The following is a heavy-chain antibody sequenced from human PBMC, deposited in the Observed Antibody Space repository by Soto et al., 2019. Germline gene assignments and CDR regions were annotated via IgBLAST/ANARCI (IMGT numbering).Heavy chain of an antibody. Sequence: SETLSLTCSVSRASVSDKTFYWSWLRQSPGKGLEWIGYIYYSLATNYNPSLKGRFTISVDTSNNEVSLRLNSVTAADTALYHCARSPAVTNTLRSRYYFDSWGQGMLVTVSS. CDR2: IYYSLAT. CDR3: ARSPAVTNTLRSRYYFDS. CDR1: RASVSDKTFY. J-gene: IGHJ4*02. D-gene: IGHD2-15*01. V-gene: IGHV4-61*01.